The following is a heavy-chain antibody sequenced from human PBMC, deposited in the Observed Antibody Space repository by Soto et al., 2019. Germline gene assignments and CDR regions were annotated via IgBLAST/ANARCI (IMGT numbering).Heavy chain of an antibody. CDR1: GFTVSSNY. J-gene: IGHJ3*02. CDR3: AREIGSGSDAFDI. Sequence: GGSLRLSCAASGFTVSSNYMSWVRQAPGKGLEWVSVIYSGGSTYYADSVKGRFTISRDNSKNTLYLQMNSLRAEDTAVYYCAREIGSGSDAFDIWGQGTMVTVSS. CDR2: IYSGGST. V-gene: IGHV3-66*01. D-gene: IGHD3-10*01.